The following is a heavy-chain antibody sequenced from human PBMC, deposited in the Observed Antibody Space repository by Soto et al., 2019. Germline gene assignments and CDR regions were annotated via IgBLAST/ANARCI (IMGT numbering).Heavy chain of an antibody. V-gene: IGHV1-18*01. J-gene: IGHJ6*03. CDR1: GYSFTNYG. Sequence: QDQLVQSGVEVKKPGASVKVSCKASGYSFTNYGITWVRQAPGQGFEWMGWISAYNGNTNYAQKFQGRVTMTTVAATSTAYWELRRLSSDDTAVYYCARDRGVAPPVAGNTHYYYYMDVWGKGTTVTVSS. D-gene: IGHD6-19*01. CDR3: ARDRGVAPPVAGNTHYYYYMDV. CDR2: ISAYNGNT.